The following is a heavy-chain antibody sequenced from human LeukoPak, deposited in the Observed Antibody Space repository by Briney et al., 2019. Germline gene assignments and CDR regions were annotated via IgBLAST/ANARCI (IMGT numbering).Heavy chain of an antibody. CDR1: GYTLAGFA. V-gene: IGHV1-2*06. CDR3: ASLKLSATNDY. CDR2: INPNSGGT. Sequence: GASVKVSCKASGYTLAGFAVHWVRQAPGQGLEWMGRINPNSGGTNYAQKFQGRVTMTRDTSISTAYMELSRLRSDDTAVYYCASLKLSATNDYWGQGTLVTVSS. J-gene: IGHJ4*02. D-gene: IGHD3-3*01.